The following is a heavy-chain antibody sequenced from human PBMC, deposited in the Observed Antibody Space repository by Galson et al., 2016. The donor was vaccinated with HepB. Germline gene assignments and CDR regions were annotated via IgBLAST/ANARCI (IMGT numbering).Heavy chain of an antibody. D-gene: IGHD3-22*01. V-gene: IGHV3-23*01. CDR1: GFAFDIHA. Sequence: SLRLSCAASGFAFDIHAMIWVRQAPGKGLEWVSGISASGSDTYSADSVKGRFTISRDSSKNTLYLQMSSLTDDDTAVYYCAREKKSRSSGYLNWFDPWGQGTLVTVSS. CDR2: ISASGSDT. CDR3: AREKKSRSSGYLNWFDP. J-gene: IGHJ5*02.